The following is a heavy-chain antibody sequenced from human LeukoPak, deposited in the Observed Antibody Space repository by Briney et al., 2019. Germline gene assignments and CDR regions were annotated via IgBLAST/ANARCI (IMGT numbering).Heavy chain of an antibody. Sequence: PGGSLRLSCAASGFTFNSYSMNWVRQAPGKGLEWVSSISGSNSYIYYADSMKGRFTISRDNSKNTLYLQMNSLRAEDTAVYYCARGPRFAIRMIVVVTKGHFDYWGQGTLVTVSS. CDR2: ISGSNSYI. CDR3: ARGPRFAIRMIVVVTKGHFDY. D-gene: IGHD3-22*01. V-gene: IGHV3-21*01. J-gene: IGHJ4*02. CDR1: GFTFNSYS.